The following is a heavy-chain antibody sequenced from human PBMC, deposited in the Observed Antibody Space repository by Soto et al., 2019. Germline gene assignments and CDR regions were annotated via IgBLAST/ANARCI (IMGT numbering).Heavy chain of an antibody. V-gene: IGHV4-4*07. D-gene: IGHD3-3*01. CDR2: VYAAGNT. J-gene: IGHJ4*02. CDR3: ARVFDYWSGLYVY. CDR1: ADSMTSHY. Sequence: PSETLSLTCTVSADSMTSHYWSWIRQPAGKGLEWIGRVYAAGNTNYNPSLTGRVTMSIDTSKKQFSLRMTSLTAADTAVYFCARVFDYWSGLYVYWGQGILVTVS.